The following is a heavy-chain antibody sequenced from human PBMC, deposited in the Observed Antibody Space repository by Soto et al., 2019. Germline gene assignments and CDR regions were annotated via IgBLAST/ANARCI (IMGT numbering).Heavy chain of an antibody. CDR1: GYTFTSYG. CDR3: ARDATPADY. J-gene: IGHJ4*02. CDR2: IRAYNGNT. Sequence: QVQLVQSGAEVKKPGASVKVSCKASGYTFTSYGISWVRQAPGQGLEWMGWIRAYNGNTNYAQKLEGRVSMTTDRAQSTAYMELRSLRSDDTDVYYCARDATPADYWGQGTLVTVSS. V-gene: IGHV1-18*01.